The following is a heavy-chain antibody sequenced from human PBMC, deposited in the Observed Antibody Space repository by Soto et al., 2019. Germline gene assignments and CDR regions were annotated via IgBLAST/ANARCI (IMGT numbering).Heavy chain of an antibody. Sequence: EVQLVQSGGDLVQPGGSLRLSCAASGLSVSGDYMTWVRQAPGKGLEWVSMTYSGGPTDYADSVKGRFTISVDKSKNTLYLQMHSLRVDGTAVYYCASDYGDYGLVFDIWGQGTMVTVSS. CDR2: TYSGGPT. V-gene: IGHV3-53*01. J-gene: IGHJ3*02. CDR3: ASDYGDYGLVFDI. CDR1: GLSVSGDY. D-gene: IGHD4-17*01.